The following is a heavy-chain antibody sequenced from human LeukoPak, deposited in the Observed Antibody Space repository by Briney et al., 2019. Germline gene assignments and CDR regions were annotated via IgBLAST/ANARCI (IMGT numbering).Heavy chain of an antibody. CDR2: IIPVLGIA. J-gene: IGHJ3*02. Sequence: SVKVSCKASGGTFSSYTISWVRQAPGQGLDWMGRIIPVLGIANYAQKFQGRVTITADKSTSTAYMELSSLRSEDTAVYYCARGPVVPAALSPDAFDIWGQGTMVTVSS. CDR3: ARGPVVPAALSPDAFDI. CDR1: GGTFSSYT. D-gene: IGHD2-2*01. V-gene: IGHV1-69*02.